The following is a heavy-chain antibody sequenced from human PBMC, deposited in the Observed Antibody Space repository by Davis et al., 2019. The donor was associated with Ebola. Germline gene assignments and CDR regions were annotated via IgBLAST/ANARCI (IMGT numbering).Heavy chain of an antibody. D-gene: IGHD6-19*01. Sequence: GESLKISCAASGFTFNSYAMSWVRQAPGKGLDLVSSITGSGGSTYYADPVKGRFTISRDNSKNTLYLQMNNLRAEDTAVYYCARGYISGCFDYWGQGTLVTVSS. V-gene: IGHV3-23*01. CDR3: ARGYISGCFDY. CDR2: ITGSGGST. J-gene: IGHJ4*02. CDR1: GFTFNSYA.